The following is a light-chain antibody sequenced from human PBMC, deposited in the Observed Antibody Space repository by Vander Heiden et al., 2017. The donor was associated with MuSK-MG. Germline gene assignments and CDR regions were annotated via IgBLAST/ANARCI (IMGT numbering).Light chain of an antibody. CDR3: QQYGSSPGT. V-gene: IGKV3-20*01. J-gene: IGKJ1*01. CDR2: GAS. CDR1: QSDSSNY. Sequence: IVLTLSPGTLSLSPGERATLSCRASQSDSSNYLAWYQQKPGQAPRLLIYGASSRATGIPDRFSGSGSGTDFTLTISRLEPEDFAVYYCQQYGSSPGTFGQGTKVEIK.